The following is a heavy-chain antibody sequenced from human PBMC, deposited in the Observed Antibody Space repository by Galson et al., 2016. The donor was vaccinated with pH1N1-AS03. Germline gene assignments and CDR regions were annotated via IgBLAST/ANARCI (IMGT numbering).Heavy chain of an antibody. Sequence: SLRLSCAASGFTFSTFAMSWVRRAPGKGLEWVSLIRGTSQITYYADSVKGRFTISTDNSKSPLFLQMNSLRAEDTAIYYCARLSGMVPTEYYFAAWGQGTLVAVSS. V-gene: IGHV3-23*01. J-gene: IGHJ4*02. CDR1: GFTFSTFA. CDR2: IRGTSQIT. D-gene: IGHD3-3*01. CDR3: ARLSGMVPTEYYFAA.